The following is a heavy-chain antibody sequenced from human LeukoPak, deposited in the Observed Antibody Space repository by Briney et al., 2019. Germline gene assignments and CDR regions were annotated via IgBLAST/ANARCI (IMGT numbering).Heavy chain of an antibody. CDR3: ARPGGEYYYGS. J-gene: IGHJ5*02. V-gene: IGHV5-51*01. CDR1: GYTFTNYW. D-gene: IGHD3-10*01. CDR2: IYPGDSDT. Sequence: GESLKISCKGSGYTFTNYWIGWARQMPGKGLEWMGIIYPGDSDTRYSPPFQGQVTISVDKSISTAYLQWSSLKASDTAMYYCARPGGEYYYGSWGQGTLVTVSS.